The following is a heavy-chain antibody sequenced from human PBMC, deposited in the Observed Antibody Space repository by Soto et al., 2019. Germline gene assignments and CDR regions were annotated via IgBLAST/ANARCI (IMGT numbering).Heavy chain of an antibody. CDR2: INAGNGNT. J-gene: IGHJ4*02. V-gene: IGHV1-3*01. Sequence: ASVKVSCKASGYTFTSYAMHWVRQAPGQRLEWMGWINAGNGNTKYSQKFQGRVTITRDTSASTAYMELSSLRSEDTAVYYCARFDYLSGTIDYWGQGTLVTVSS. D-gene: IGHD3-9*01. CDR3: ARFDYLSGTIDY. CDR1: GYTFTSYA.